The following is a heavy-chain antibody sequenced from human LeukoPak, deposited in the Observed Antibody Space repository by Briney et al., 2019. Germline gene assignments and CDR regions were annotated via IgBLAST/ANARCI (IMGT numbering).Heavy chain of an antibody. CDR3: ARRRDFIDY. CDR1: RFILSDYY. V-gene: IGHV3-11*01. D-gene: IGHD3/OR15-3a*01. J-gene: IGHJ4*02. CDR2: SSSSGSTI. Sequence: GGSLRLSCAASRFILSDYYMSWFRQAPGKGLELVSYSSSSGSTIYYANSVKGRFAISRDNAKNSLYVQMNSMRAEDTAVYYCARRRDFIDYWGQGTLVTVSS.